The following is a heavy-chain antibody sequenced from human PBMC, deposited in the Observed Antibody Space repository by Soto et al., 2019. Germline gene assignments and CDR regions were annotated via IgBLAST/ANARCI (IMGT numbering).Heavy chain of an antibody. CDR1: GFTFSDYA. Sequence: QVQLVESGGGVVQPGTSLRLSCATSGFTFSDYAMHWVRQAPGKGLEWVAVISYDGRYKFYAHSVQGRFTISRDDSKNTLDLQVNSLRAEDTAVYHCARPTIAARPSPIDYWGQGTLVTVSS. CDR3: ARPTIAARPSPIDY. CDR2: ISYDGRYK. V-gene: IGHV3-30*04. J-gene: IGHJ4*02. D-gene: IGHD6-6*01.